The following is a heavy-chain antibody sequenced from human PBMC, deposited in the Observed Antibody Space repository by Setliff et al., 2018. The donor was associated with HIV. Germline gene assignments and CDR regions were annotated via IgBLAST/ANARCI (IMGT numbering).Heavy chain of an antibody. CDR2: IYYSGNP. CDR3: ARGFDYAQRPPLYYFDY. D-gene: IGHD2-2*01. J-gene: IGHJ4*02. Sequence: SETLSLTCTVSGGSISSGYYYWSWIRQHPGKGQEWIGYIYYSGNPFYNPSLRRRVTISLDTSKNQFSLKLSSVTAADTAVYYCARGFDYAQRPPLYYFDYWGQGTLVTVS. V-gene: IGHV4-31*03. CDR1: GGSISSGYYY.